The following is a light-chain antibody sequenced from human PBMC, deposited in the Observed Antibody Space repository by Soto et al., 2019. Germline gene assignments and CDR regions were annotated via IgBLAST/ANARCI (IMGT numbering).Light chain of an antibody. J-gene: IGKJ1*01. CDR3: HQRQSWPRT. CDR1: QCITSS. V-gene: IGKV3D-15*03. CDR2: QTS. Sequence: EIVMTRSPATLSVYPGERATLSCRASQCITSSLAWYQHRPGQAPRLLIYQTSIRAAGIPARFSASGTGTDFTLTISDVQPEDFAVYYCHQRQSWPRTFGQGTKV.